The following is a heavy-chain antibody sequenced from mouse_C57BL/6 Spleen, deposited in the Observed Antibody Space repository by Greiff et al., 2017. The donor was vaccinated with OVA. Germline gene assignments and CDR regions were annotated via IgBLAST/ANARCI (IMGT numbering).Heavy chain of an antibody. CDR3: ARWPYYYGSRGYFDV. D-gene: IGHD1-1*01. J-gene: IGHJ1*03. CDR2: INPSSGYT. V-gene: IGHV1-4*01. Sequence: QVQLQQSGADLARPGASVKMSCKASGYTFTSYTMHWVKQRPGQGLEWIGYINPSSGYTKYNQKFKDKATLTADKSSSTAYMQLSSLTSEDSAVYYCARWPYYYGSRGYFDVWGTGTTVTVSS. CDR1: GYTFTSYT.